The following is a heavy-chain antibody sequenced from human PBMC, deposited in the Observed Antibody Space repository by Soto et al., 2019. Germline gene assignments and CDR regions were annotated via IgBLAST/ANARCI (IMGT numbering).Heavy chain of an antibody. CDR3: AGGEGSGYDY. J-gene: IGHJ4*02. CDR1: GFTFSSYG. V-gene: IGHV3-33*01. D-gene: IGHD3-10*01. CDR2: IWYDGSNK. Sequence: ESGGGVVQPGRSLRLSCAASGFTFSSYGMHWVRQAPGKGLEWVAVIWYDGSNKYYADSVKGRFTISRDNSKNTLFLQMNSLRAEDTAVYYCAGGEGSGYDYWGQGTLVTVSS.